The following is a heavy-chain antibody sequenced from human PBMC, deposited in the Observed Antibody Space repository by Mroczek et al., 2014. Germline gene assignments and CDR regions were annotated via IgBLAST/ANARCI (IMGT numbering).Heavy chain of an antibody. J-gene: IGHJ6*02. Sequence: QVQLQESGGGVVQPGRSLRLSCAASGFTFSSYGMHWVRQAPGKGLEWVAVISYDGSNKYYADSVKGRFTISRDNSKNTLYLQMNSLRAEDTAVYYCAKDLNPPTYYYYGMDVWGQGTTVTVSS. CDR2: ISYDGSNK. CDR1: GFTFSSYG. V-gene: IGHV3-30*18. CDR3: AKDLNPPTYYYYGMDV.